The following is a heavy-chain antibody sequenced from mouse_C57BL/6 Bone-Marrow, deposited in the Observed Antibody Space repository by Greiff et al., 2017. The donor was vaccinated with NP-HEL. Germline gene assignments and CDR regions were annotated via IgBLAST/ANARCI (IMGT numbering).Heavy chain of an antibody. CDR3: ARDGPGPPYAMDC. CDR2: ISDGGSYT. Sequence: EVKLVESGGGLVKPGGSLKLSCAASGFTFSSYAMSWVRQTPEKRLEWVATISDGGSYTYYPDNVKGRFPISRDNAKNNRYLQMSHLKSEDTAMYYCARDGPGPPYAMDCWGQGTSVTVSS. V-gene: IGHV5-4*01. J-gene: IGHJ4*01. CDR1: GFTFSSYA. D-gene: IGHD4-1*01.